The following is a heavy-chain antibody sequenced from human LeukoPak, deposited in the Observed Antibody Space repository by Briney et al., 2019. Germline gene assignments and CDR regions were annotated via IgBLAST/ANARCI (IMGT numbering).Heavy chain of an antibody. J-gene: IGHJ6*03. CDR1: GFTFSSYS. D-gene: IGHD1-14*01. CDR3: ARDTLRAGRDYMDV. Sequence: PGGSLRLSCAASGFTFSSYSMNWVRQAPGKGLEWDSSISSSSSYIYYADSVKGRFTISRDNAKNSLYLQMNSLRAEDTAVYYCARDTLRAGRDYMDVWGKGTTVTVSS. V-gene: IGHV3-21*01. CDR2: ISSSSSYI.